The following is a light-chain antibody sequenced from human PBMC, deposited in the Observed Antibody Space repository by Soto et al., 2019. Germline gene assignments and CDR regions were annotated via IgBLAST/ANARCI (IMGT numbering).Light chain of an antibody. CDR2: DAS. CDR1: NIACKS. J-gene: IGLJ6*01. V-gene: IGLV3-21*02. CDR3: HVWEISSDQDM. Sequence: SYPLTQPPSGSVAPGQTARITCWGNNIACKSVHLYQQRPGQAPVLVLYDASHRPSGIPARFSGSNPARTATLTTSRAEGGEGAQYFCHVWEISSDQDMFGDGTMVTV.